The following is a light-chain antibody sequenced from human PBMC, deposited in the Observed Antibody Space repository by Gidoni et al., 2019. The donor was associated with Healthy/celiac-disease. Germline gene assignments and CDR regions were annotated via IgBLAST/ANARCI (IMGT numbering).Light chain of an antibody. J-gene: IGLJ3*02. Sequence: QSVLTQPPSVSGAPGQRVTISCTGSSSNIGAGYDVHWYQKLPGTAPKLLIYGNSNRPSGVPDRFSGSKSGTSASLAITGLQAEDEADYYCQSYDSSLSGWAFGQGTK. V-gene: IGLV1-40*01. CDR1: SSNIGAGYD. CDR3: QSYDSSLSGWA. CDR2: GNS.